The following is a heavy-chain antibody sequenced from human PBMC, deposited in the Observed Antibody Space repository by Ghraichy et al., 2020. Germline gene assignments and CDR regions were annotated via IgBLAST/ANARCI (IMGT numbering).Heavy chain of an antibody. J-gene: IGHJ6*02. CDR3: ARQPPRGGIAGGYYYYGLDV. D-gene: IGHD1-1*01. CDR2: INSDGSST. Sequence: GALRLSCAASGFSFSSHWMHWVRQAPGKGLVWVSRINSDGSSTSYADAVRGRLTISRDNAKNTLYLQMNSLRAEDTAVYYCARQPPRGGIAGGYYYYGLDVWGQGTTVTVSS. V-gene: IGHV3-74*01. CDR1: GFSFSSHW.